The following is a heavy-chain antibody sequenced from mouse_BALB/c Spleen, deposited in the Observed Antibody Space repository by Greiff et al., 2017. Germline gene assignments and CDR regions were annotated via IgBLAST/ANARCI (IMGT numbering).Heavy chain of an antibody. CDR1: GFSLTSYG. V-gene: IGHV2-9*02. J-gene: IGHJ3*01. Sequence: QVQLQQSGPGLVAPSQSLSITCTVSGFSLTSYGVHWVRQPPGKGLEWLGVIWAGGSTTYNSALMSRLSISKDNSKRQVFLKMNSLQTDDTAMYYCARDYYSYGRAPTWFAYWGQGTLVTVSA. CDR2: IWAGGST. D-gene: IGHD2-12*01. CDR3: ARDYYSYGRAPTWFAY.